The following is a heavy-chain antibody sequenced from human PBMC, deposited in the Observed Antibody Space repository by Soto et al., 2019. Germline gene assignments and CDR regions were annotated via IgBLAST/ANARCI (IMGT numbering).Heavy chain of an antibody. J-gene: IGHJ6*03. CDR2: ISAYNGNT. CDR3: ARAYSSSSYYYYMDV. D-gene: IGHD6-6*01. Sequence: ASVKVSCKASGYTFTSYGISWVRQAPGQGLEWMGWISAYNGNTNYAQKLQGRVTRTTDTSTSTAYMELRSLRSDDTAVYYCARAYSSSSYYYYMDVWGKGTTVTVSS. V-gene: IGHV1-18*01. CDR1: GYTFTSYG.